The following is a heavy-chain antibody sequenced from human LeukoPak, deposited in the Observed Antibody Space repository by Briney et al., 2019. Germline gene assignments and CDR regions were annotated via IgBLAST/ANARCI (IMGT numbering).Heavy chain of an antibody. Sequence: GASVKVSCKASGYTFTDYYMHWVQQAPGKGLEWMGRVDPEDGETIYAEKFQGRVTITADTSTDTAYMELSSLRSEDTAVYYCATSYLLDHAPLIDYWGQGTLVTVSS. CDR1: GYTFTDYY. V-gene: IGHV1-69-2*01. J-gene: IGHJ4*02. CDR3: ATSYLLDHAPLIDY. D-gene: IGHD2-15*01. CDR2: VDPEDGET.